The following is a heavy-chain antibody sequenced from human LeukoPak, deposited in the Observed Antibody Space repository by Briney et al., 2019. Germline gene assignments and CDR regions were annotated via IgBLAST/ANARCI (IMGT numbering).Heavy chain of an antibody. Sequence: ASVKVSCKASGYTFTGYYMHWVRQAPGQGLEWMGWINPNSGGTNYAQKFQGRVTMTRDTSISTAYMELSRLRSEDTAVYYCARDPGYFGYYYYMDVWGKGTTVTVS. J-gene: IGHJ6*03. V-gene: IGHV1-2*02. CDR2: INPNSGGT. D-gene: IGHD2/OR15-2a*01. CDR3: ARDPGYFGYYYYMDV. CDR1: GYTFTGYY.